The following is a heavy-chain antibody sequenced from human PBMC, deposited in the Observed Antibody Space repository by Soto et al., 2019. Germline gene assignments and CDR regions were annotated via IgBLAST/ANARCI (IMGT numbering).Heavy chain of an antibody. D-gene: IGHD3-22*01. CDR1: GFMFNYYV. CDR2: MSDNG. Sequence: EVQLLESGGGFVQPGGSLRLSCKASGFMFNYYVMSWVRQAPGKGLEWVSPMSDNGDSVKGRFTISRDNSKNTLYLQTTSLRAEDTAVYYCAKSLYYYDRNREGAFDAWGHGTEVIVSS. V-gene: IGHV3-23*01. CDR3: AKSLYYYDRNREGAFDA. J-gene: IGHJ3*01.